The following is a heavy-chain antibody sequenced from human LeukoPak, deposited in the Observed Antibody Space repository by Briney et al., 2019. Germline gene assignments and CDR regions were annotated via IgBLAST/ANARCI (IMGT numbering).Heavy chain of an antibody. CDR2: ISSSSSYI. CDR1: GFTFSSYS. V-gene: IGHV3-21*01. Sequence: PGGSLRLSCAASGFTFSSYSMNWVRQAPGKGLEWVSSISSSSSYIYYADSVKGRFTISRDNAKNSLYLQMNSLRAEDTAVYYCARDWANCNDSSGPGDYWGQGTLVTVSS. J-gene: IGHJ4*02. D-gene: IGHD3-22*01. CDR3: ARDWANCNDSSGPGDY.